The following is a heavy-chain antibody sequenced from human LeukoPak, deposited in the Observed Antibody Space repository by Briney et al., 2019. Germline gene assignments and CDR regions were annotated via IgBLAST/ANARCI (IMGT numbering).Heavy chain of an antibody. D-gene: IGHD3-10*01. Sequence: GGSLRLSCAASGFTFSSYSMNWVRQAPGKGLEWVSYISTTSGSIYYADSVKGRFTISRDNAKNSLYLQMNSLRDEDTAVYYCARDRGGRYYGSGSYSVGYFDPWGQGTLVTVSS. V-gene: IGHV3-48*02. CDR1: GFTFSSYS. CDR3: ARDRGGRYYGSGSYSVGYFDP. CDR2: ISTTSGSI. J-gene: IGHJ5*02.